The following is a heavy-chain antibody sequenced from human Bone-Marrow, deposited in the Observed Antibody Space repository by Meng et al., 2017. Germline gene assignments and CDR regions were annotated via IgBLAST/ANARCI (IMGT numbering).Heavy chain of an antibody. D-gene: IGHD3-22*01. Sequence: SVKVSCKAAGGTFSSYTLSWGRQAPGQGLEGRGRIIPILGIANYAQKFQGRVTITADKATSTAYMEMSSLRAEDTAVYYCARPGYYYDSSGRRNAFAIWGQGTMVT. CDR2: IIPILGIA. V-gene: IGHV1-69*02. CDR1: GGTFSSYT. J-gene: IGHJ3*02. CDR3: ARPGYYYDSSGRRNAFAI.